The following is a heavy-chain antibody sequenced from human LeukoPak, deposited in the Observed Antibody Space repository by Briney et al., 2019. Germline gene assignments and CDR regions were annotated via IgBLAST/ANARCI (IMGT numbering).Heavy chain of an antibody. D-gene: IGHD3-22*01. CDR2: IYYSGST. CDR1: GGSISSSSYY. J-gene: IGHJ3*02. CDR3: ARDDGGDITMIVVLRAFDI. Sequence: PSETLSLTCTVSGGSISSSSYYWGWIRQPPGKGLEWIGSIYYSGSTYYNPSLKSRVTISVDTSKNQFSLKLSSVTAADTAVYYCARDDGGDITMIVVLRAFDIWGQGTMVTVSS. V-gene: IGHV4-39*07.